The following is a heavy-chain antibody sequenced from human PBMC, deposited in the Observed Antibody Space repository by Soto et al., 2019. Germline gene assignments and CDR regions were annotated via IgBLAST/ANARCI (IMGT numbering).Heavy chain of an antibody. V-gene: IGHV1-18*01. CDR2: ISAYNGNT. CDR3: ARTLREWFTGYYGMDV. D-gene: IGHD3-3*01. Sequence: QVQLVQSGAEVKKPGASVKVSCKASGYTFTSYGISWVRQAPGQGLEWMGWISAYNGNTNYAQKLQGRVTMTTDTSTGTAYMELRSLRSDDTAVYYCARTLREWFTGYYGMDVWGQGTTVTVSS. CDR1: GYTFTSYG. J-gene: IGHJ6*02.